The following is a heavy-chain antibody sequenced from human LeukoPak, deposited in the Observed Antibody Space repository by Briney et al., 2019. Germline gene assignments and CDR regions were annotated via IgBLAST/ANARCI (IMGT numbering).Heavy chain of an antibody. CDR1: GFTFSSYG. D-gene: IGHD6-19*01. Sequence: QPGGSLRLSCAASGFTFSSYGMHWVRQAPGKGLEWVAVISYDGSNKYYADSVKGRFTISRDNSKNTLYLQMNSLRAEDTAVYYCAKVLSVAGTYDAFDIRGQGTMVTVSS. CDR3: AKVLSVAGTYDAFDI. V-gene: IGHV3-30*18. CDR2: ISYDGSNK. J-gene: IGHJ3*02.